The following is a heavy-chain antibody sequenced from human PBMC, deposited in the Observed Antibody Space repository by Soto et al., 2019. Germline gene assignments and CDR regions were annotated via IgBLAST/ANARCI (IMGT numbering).Heavy chain of an antibody. Sequence: QVQLVQSGAEVKKPGASVKVSCKASGYTFTSYGIIWVRQAPGQGLEWMGWISAYNGNTNYAQMLQGRVTMTTDTSTSTAYMELRSLRSDDTAVYFCARVIRTEYPKQLLVPGDYWGQGTLVTVSS. D-gene: IGHD6-13*01. V-gene: IGHV1-18*04. CDR1: GYTFTSYG. J-gene: IGHJ4*02. CDR2: ISAYNGNT. CDR3: ARVIRTEYPKQLLVPGDY.